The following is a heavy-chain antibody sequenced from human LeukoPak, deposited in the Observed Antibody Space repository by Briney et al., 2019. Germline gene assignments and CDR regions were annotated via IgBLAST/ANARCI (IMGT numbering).Heavy chain of an antibody. D-gene: IGHD4/OR15-4a*01. CDR3: ARRAGAYSHPYDY. CDR2: ISYDDGSNK. V-gene: IGHV3-30*14. CDR1: GFPFSSYA. Sequence: GGSLRLSCAVSGFPFSSYAMHWVRQAPGKGLEWVALISYDDGSNKYYADSVKGRFTISRDNSKNTLYLQMNSLRAEDTAVYYCARRAGAYSHPYDYWGQGTLVTVSS. J-gene: IGHJ4*02.